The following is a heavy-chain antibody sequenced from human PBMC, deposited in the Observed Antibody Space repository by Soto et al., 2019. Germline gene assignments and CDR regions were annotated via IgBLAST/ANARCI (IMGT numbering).Heavy chain of an antibody. CDR1: GFTVGTSY. CDR3: ARGGSAAAKAWEH. J-gene: IGHJ1*01. Sequence: EVQLAESGGGLVQPGGSLRLSCAASGFTVGTSYMTWVRQAPGKGPEWISVIFSGGSTFYADSVKGRFTISRDNSKNTVYLKMNSLRGEDTAVYYCARGGSAAAKAWEHWGQGILVTVSS. V-gene: IGHV3-66*01. CDR2: IFSGGST. D-gene: IGHD2-15*01.